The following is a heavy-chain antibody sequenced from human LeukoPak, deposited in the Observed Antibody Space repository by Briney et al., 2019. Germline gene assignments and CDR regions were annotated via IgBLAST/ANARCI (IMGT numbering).Heavy chain of an antibody. J-gene: IGHJ4*02. CDR3: AREYPLFHYFDY. CDR1: GFTFSTFA. V-gene: IGHV3-23*01. CDR2: IFPSGGEI. D-gene: IGHD2-2*01. Sequence: GGSLRLSCVASGFTFSTFAMIWVRQPPGKGLEWVSSIFPSGGEIHYADSVRGRFTISRDNSKSTLSLQMNSLRAEDTAVYYCAREYPLFHYFDYWGQGTLVTVSS.